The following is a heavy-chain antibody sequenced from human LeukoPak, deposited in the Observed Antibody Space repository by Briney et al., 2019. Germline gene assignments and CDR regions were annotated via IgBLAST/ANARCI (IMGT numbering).Heavy chain of an antibody. V-gene: IGHV3-30*04. CDR3: ARGGRFLEWLLYIDY. CDR2: ISYDGSNK. D-gene: IGHD3-3*01. J-gene: IGHJ4*02. Sequence: GGSLRLSCAASGFTFSDYALYWVRQAPGKGLEWVAVISYDGSNKYSADSVEGRFTISRDNSKNTLYLQMNSLRTEDTAVYYCARGGRFLEWLLYIDYWGQGTLVTVSS. CDR1: GFTFSDYA.